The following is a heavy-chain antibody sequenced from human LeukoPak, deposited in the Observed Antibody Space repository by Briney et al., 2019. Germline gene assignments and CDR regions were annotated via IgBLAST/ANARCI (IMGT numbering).Heavy chain of an antibody. D-gene: IGHD3-10*01. CDR1: GFTFSSYA. CDR3: ARALGDGRCYYGSPLYPLDY. V-gene: IGHV3-30-3*01. CDR2: ISYDGSNK. J-gene: IGHJ4*02. Sequence: GGSLRLSCAASGFTFSSYAMRWVRQAPGKGLEWVAVISYDGSNKYYADSVKGRFTISRDNSKNTLYLQMNSLRAEDTAVYYCARALGDGRCYYGSPLYPLDYWGQGTLVTVSS.